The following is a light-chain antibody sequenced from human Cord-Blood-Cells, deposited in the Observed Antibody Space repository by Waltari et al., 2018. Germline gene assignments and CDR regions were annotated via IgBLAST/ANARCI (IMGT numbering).Light chain of an antibody. J-gene: IGKJ2*01. Sequence: DLQMTQSPSSLSASVGDRATITCRASPSISSYLNWYKQKPGKAPKLLIYAASSLQSGVPSRFSGSGSGTDFTLTISSLQPEDFATYYCQQSYSTPQFTFGQGTKLEIK. CDR1: PSISSY. V-gene: IGKV1-39*01. CDR3: QQSYSTPQFT. CDR2: AAS.